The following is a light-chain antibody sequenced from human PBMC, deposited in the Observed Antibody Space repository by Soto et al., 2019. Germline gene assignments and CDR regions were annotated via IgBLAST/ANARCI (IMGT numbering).Light chain of an antibody. V-gene: IGLV3-21*04. CDR1: NIGSKS. CDR2: YDT. J-gene: IGLJ2*01. CDR3: QVWDSSSDHPVV. Sequence: SSELTQPPSVSVAPGKTARITCGGNNIGSKSVHWYQQKPGQAPVLVIYYDTDRPSGIPERFSGSNSGNTATLTISRVEAGDEADYYCQVWDSSSDHPVVFGGGPKLTVL.